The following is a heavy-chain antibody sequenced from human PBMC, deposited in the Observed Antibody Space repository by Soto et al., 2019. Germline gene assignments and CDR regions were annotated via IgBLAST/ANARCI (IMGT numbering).Heavy chain of an antibody. CDR1: GGTFSSYA. CDR3: ARGDVDTAMVDYYYGMDV. Sequence: QVQLVQSGAEVKKPGSSVKVSCKASGGTFSSYAISWVRQAPGQGLEWMGVIIPIFGTANYAQKCQGRVTITADESTSTAYMEMSSLRSEDTAVYYCARGDVDTAMVDYYYGMDVWGQGTTVTVSS. D-gene: IGHD5-18*01. V-gene: IGHV1-69*01. CDR2: IIPIFGTA. J-gene: IGHJ6*02.